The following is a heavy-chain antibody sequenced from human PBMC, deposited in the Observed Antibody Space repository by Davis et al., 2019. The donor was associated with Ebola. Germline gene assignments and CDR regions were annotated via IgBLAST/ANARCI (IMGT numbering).Heavy chain of an antibody. CDR2: ISYDGSNK. D-gene: IGHD3-10*01. CDR3: ARDVLLWFGELLTPLNWFDP. Sequence: GGSLRLSCAASGFPFSNAWMSWVRQAPGKGLEWVAVISYDGSNKYYADSVKGRFTISRDNSKNTLYLQMNSLRAEDTAVYYCARDVLLWFGELLTPLNWFDPWGQGTLVTVSS. CDR1: GFPFSNAW. J-gene: IGHJ5*02. V-gene: IGHV3-30*03.